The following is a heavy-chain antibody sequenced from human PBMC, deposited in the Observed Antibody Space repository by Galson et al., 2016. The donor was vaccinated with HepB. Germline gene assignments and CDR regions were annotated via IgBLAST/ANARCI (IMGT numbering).Heavy chain of an antibody. CDR3: ARAPYGYHYAMDV. V-gene: IGHV4-31*03. CDR1: GFSISSSSYY. D-gene: IGHD3-16*01. CDR2: IYYSGST. Sequence: TLSLTCTVSGFSISSSSYYWGWIRQPPGKGLEWIGYIYYSGSTYYNPSLKSRVTISADTTKNQFSLKLSSVTAADTAVYYCARAPYGYHYAMDVWGQGTTVTVSS. J-gene: IGHJ6*02.